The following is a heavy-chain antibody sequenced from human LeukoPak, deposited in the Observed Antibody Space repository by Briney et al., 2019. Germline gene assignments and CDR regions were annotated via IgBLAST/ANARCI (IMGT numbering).Heavy chain of an antibody. CDR1: GGSFSGFY. V-gene: IGHV4-34*01. Sequence: SETLSLTCAVYGGSFSGFYWSWIRQPPGKGLEWIGEINHSGSTNYNPSLKSRVTISVDTSKNQFSLKLSSVSAADTAVYYCARGRAVASDYWGQGTLVTVSS. D-gene: IGHD6-19*01. CDR2: INHSGST. CDR3: ARGRAVASDY. J-gene: IGHJ4*02.